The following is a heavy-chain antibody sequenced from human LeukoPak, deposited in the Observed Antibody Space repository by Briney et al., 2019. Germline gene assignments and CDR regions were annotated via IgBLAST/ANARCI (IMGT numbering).Heavy chain of an antibody. V-gene: IGHV3-15*01. CDR3: TTESDYYGFSVLHS. Sequence: PGGSVRLSCAASGFTFSIVWMNWVRQAPGKGLEWIGRIKSKIDGETTDHAAPVKGRFTVSRDDSKNTLYLQMDSLKTEDTAVYYCTTESDYYGFSVLHSWGRGTLVTVSS. CDR2: IKSKIDGETT. D-gene: IGHD3-10*01. CDR1: GFTFSIVW. J-gene: IGHJ4*02.